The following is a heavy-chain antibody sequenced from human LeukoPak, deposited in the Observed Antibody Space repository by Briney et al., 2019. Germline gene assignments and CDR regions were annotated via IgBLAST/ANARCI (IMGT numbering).Heavy chain of an antibody. CDR3: ARDEGGNSLFDN. J-gene: IGHJ4*02. D-gene: IGHD1-1*01. CDR2: INADNGNT. Sequence: GASVKVSCKASGYTFTRYAIHWVRQAPGQRLEWMGWINADNGNTKYSQKFQGRVTITRDTSASTAYMELSSLRSEDTAVYFCARDEGGNSLFDNWGQGTLVTVSS. V-gene: IGHV1-3*01. CDR1: GYTFTRYA.